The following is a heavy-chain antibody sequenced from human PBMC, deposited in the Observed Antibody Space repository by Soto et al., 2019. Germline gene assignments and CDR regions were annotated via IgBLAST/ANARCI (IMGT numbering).Heavy chain of an antibody. CDR1: GFTFSSYG. J-gene: IGHJ4*02. CDR3: AREIATYGDYLDDLFFDY. D-gene: IGHD4-17*01. Sequence: GGSLRLSCAASGFTFSSYGMHWVRQAPGKGLEWVAVIWYDGSNKYYADSVKGRFTISRDNSKNTLYLQMNSLRAEDTAVYYCAREIATYGDYLDDLFFDYWGQGTLVTVS. CDR2: IWYDGSNK. V-gene: IGHV3-33*01.